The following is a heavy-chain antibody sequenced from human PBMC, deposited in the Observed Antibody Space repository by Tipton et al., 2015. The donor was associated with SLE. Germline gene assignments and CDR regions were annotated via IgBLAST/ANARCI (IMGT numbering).Heavy chain of an antibody. J-gene: IGHJ4*02. D-gene: IGHD5-24*01. V-gene: IGHV4-34*01. CDR2: INHLSMT. CDR3: ARLRNGFYSDYDY. Sequence: LEWIGEINHLSMTNYNPSLKGRVTISVDTSKNQVSLKLNSVTAADTAVYFCARLRNGFYSDYDYWGQGTLITVSS.